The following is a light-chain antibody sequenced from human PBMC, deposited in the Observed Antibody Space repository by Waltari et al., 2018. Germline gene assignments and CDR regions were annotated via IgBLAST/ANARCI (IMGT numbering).Light chain of an antibody. CDR3: QQYNNWPYT. V-gene: IGKV3-15*01. Sequence: EIVMTQSPATLSVSPGERATLSCRASQSVSSKLLWYQQKPGQPPRLLIYVASTRATDIPARFSGSGSGTEFTLTISGLQSEDFAVYYCQQYNNWPYTFGQWTKLEIK. CDR2: VAS. CDR1: QSVSSK. J-gene: IGKJ2*01.